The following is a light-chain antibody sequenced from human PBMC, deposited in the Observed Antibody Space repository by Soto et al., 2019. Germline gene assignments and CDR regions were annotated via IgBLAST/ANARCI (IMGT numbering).Light chain of an antibody. CDR2: DAS. J-gene: IGKJ1*01. CDR3: QLYNTSPWT. V-gene: IGKV1-5*01. CDR1: QTISTW. Sequence: DIQMTQSPSTLSASVGDRVTITCRASQTISTWLAWYQQKAGRAPKVLIYDASSLESGVPSRFSGSGSGTEFTLTISSLQPDDFATYYCQLYNTSPWTFGQGTKVEIK.